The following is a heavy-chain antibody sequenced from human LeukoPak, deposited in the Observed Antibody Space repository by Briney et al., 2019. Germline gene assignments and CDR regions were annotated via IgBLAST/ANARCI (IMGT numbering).Heavy chain of an antibody. Sequence: GESLKISCKGSGYSFTSYWIGWVRQMPGKGLEWRGIIYPGDSDTRYSPSFQGQVTISADKSNSTAYLQWSSLKASDTAMYYLARSLPDCIGGSCYPHCFDYWGQGTLVTVSS. V-gene: IGHV5-51*01. D-gene: IGHD2-15*01. CDR1: GYSFTSYW. J-gene: IGHJ4*02. CDR2: IYPGDSDT. CDR3: ARSLPDCIGGSCYPHCFDY.